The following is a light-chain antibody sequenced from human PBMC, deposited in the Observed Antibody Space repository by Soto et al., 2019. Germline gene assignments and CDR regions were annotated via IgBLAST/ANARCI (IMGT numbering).Light chain of an antibody. Sequence: EIVLTQSPGILSLSPGERATLSCRASQSVSSSYLAWYQQKPGQPPRLLIYGASSRATGIPDRFSGSGSGTDFTLTISRLEPEDFAVYYCQQYGSSPTFGQGTKVEIK. V-gene: IGKV3-20*01. CDR3: QQYGSSPT. CDR2: GAS. CDR1: QSVSSSY. J-gene: IGKJ1*01.